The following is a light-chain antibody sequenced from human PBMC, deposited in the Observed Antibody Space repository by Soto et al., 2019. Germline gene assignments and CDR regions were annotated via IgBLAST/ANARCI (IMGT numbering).Light chain of an antibody. CDR3: SSYRSDTTYV. CDR2: EVS. CDR1: SSDVGGYNY. V-gene: IGLV2-14*01. Sequence: QSALAQPPSASGSPGQSITISCTGTSSDVGGYNYVSWYQHHPGKAPKLMIHEVSDRPSGISNRFSGSKSGNTASLTISGLQAEDEADYYCSSYRSDTTYVFGTGTKVTVL. J-gene: IGLJ1*01.